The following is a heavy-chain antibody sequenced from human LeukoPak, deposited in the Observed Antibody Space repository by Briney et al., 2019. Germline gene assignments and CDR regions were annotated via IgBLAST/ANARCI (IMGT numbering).Heavy chain of an antibody. Sequence: SETLSLTCTVSGGSISSSSYYWGWIRQPPGKGLGWIGSIYYSGSTYYNPSLKSRVTISVDTSKNQFSLKLSSVTAADTAVYYCARGAYYYYGMDVWGQGTTVTVSS. CDR2: IYYSGST. V-gene: IGHV4-39*01. D-gene: IGHD1-26*01. J-gene: IGHJ6*02. CDR1: GGSISSSSYY. CDR3: ARGAYYYYGMDV.